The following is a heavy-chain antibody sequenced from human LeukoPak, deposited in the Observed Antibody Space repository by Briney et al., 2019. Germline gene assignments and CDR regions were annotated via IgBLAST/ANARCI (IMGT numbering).Heavy chain of an antibody. CDR1: GFTFSSYA. J-gene: IGHJ4*02. CDR3: ARDRLTHNTDY. D-gene: IGHD2-21*02. CDR2: ISTTGNTV. V-gene: IGHV3-48*04. Sequence: GGSLRLSCAASGFTFSSYAMSWVRQAPGKGLEWVSSISTTGNTVYYADSVKGRFTISRDNAKNSLYLRVNSLRAEDTGVYYCARDRLTHNTDYWGQGTLVTVSS.